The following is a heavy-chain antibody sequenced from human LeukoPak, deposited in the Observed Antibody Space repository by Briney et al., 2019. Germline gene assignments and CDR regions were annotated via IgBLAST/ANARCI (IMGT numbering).Heavy chain of an antibody. CDR1: GFSVRSNY. CDR2: IYSDGSI. Sequence: GGSLRLSCAASGFSVRSNYISWVRQAPGKGLEWVSMIYSDGSIFHADSVKGRFTMSRDNSRNTLDLQMNSLRVEDTAVYFCARDRRRLRGMNGDGDAFDIWDQGTMVTVSS. D-gene: IGHD1-1*01. CDR3: ARDRRRLRGMNGDGDAFDI. V-gene: IGHV3-53*01. J-gene: IGHJ3*02.